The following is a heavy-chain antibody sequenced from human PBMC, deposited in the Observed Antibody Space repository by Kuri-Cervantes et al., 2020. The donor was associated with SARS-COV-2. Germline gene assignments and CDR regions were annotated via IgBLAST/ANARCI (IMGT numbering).Heavy chain of an antibody. D-gene: IGHD3-3*01. CDR2: MNPNTDTT. Sequence: ASVKVSCKASGYTFTNYDINWVRQATGQGLEWVGWMNPNTDTTGHAQKFQGRVTMTWNTSISTAYMELSSLRSEDTAVYYCARDPHSAGAYYDFWSGENWFDPWGQGTLVTVSS. V-gene: IGHV1-8*01. CDR3: ARDPHSAGAYYDFWSGENWFDP. J-gene: IGHJ5*02. CDR1: GYTFTNYD.